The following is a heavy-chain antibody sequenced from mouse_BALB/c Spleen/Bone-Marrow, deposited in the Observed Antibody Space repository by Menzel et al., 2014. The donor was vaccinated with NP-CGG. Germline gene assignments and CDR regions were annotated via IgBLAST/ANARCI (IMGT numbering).Heavy chain of an antibody. CDR2: IDPANDNT. Sequence: VQLQQSGAELVKPGASVKLSCTASGFNIKDTFMNWVKQRPEQGLEWIGRIDPANDNTKYDPKFQGKATITADTSSNTAYLQLSSLTSEDTAVYYCARWEYYAMDYWGQGTSVTVSS. V-gene: IGHV14-3*02. D-gene: IGHD4-1*01. CDR3: ARWEYYAMDY. CDR1: GFNIKDTF. J-gene: IGHJ4*01.